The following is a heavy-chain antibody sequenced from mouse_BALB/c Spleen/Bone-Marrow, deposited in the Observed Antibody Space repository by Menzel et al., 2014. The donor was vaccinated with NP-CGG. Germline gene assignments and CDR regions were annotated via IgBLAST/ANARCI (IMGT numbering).Heavy chain of an antibody. D-gene: IGHD2-4*01. J-gene: IGHJ3*01. CDR2: ISGDGRYT. Sequence: EVKLVESGGGLVKSGGSLKLSCAASGFSLSNYGMSWVRQTPEKRLEWVATISGDGRYTFYSDSVKGRFTISRDNAKNNLYLQLSSLRSEDTALYYCARHAYYDQTEVSFVYWGQGTLVTVSA. CDR3: ARHAYYDQTEVSFVY. CDR1: GFSLSNYG. V-gene: IGHV5-9-2*01.